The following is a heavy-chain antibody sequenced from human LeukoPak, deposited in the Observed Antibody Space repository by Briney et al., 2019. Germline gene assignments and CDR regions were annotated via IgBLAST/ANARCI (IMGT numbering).Heavy chain of an antibody. CDR3: AKDQATVTNLFDY. Sequence: GGSLRLSCSASGFTFSSYWMSWVRQAPGKGLEWVANIKQDGSEKYYVDSVKGRFTISRDNAKNSLYLQMNSLRAEDTAVYYCAKDQATVTNLFDYWGQGTLVTVSS. V-gene: IGHV3-7*03. D-gene: IGHD4-11*01. CDR1: GFTFSSYW. J-gene: IGHJ4*02. CDR2: IKQDGSEK.